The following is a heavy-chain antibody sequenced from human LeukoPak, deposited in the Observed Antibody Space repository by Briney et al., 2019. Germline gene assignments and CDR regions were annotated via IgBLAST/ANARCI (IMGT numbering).Heavy chain of an antibody. V-gene: IGHV1-18*01. CDR2: ISAYNGNT. J-gene: IGHJ4*02. CDR3: ARDRLESLPYTRFDY. CDR1: GYTFTSYG. D-gene: IGHD3-3*01. Sequence: ASVKVSCKASGYTFTSYGISWVRQAPGQGLEWMGWISAYNGNTNYAQKLQGRVTMTTDTSTSTAYMELRSLRSDDTAVYYCARDRLESLPYTRFDYWGQGTLVTVSS.